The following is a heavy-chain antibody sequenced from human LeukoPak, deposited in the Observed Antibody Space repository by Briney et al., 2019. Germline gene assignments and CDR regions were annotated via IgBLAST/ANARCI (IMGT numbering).Heavy chain of an antibody. D-gene: IGHD4-17*01. CDR3: ARERPTTVTTYGAFDI. Sequence: SETLSLTCTVSGGSISSGSYYWSWIRQPAGKGLEWIGRIYTSGSTNYNPSLKSRVTISVDTSKNQFSLKLSSVTAADTAVYYCARERPTTVTTYGAFDIWGQGTMVTVSS. V-gene: IGHV4-61*02. CDR1: GGSISSGSYY. J-gene: IGHJ3*02. CDR2: IYTSGST.